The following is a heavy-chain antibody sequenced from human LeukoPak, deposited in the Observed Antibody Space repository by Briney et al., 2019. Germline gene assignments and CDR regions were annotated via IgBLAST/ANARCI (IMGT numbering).Heavy chain of an antibody. V-gene: IGHV5-51*01. Sequence: GESLKISCKGSGYSFTNYWIGWVRQMPGKGLEWMGITYPGDSDTRYSPSFQGQVTISADKSTSTAYRQSSSLKASDTAMYYCARFPYFDWLLADAFDIWGQGTMVAVSS. CDR2: TYPGDSDT. CDR1: GYSFTNYW. CDR3: ARFPYFDWLLADAFDI. J-gene: IGHJ3*02. D-gene: IGHD3-9*01.